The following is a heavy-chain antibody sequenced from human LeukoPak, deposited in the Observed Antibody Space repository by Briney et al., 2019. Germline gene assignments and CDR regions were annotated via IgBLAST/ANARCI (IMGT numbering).Heavy chain of an antibody. V-gene: IGHV3-23*01. Sequence: GGSLRLSCAASGFTFSSYAMSWVRQAPGKGLEWVSANSGSGGSTYYADSVKGRFTISRDNSKNTLYLQMNSLRAEDTAVYYCAKSNYYDSSGYPDYWGQGTLVTVSS. J-gene: IGHJ4*02. CDR2: NSGSGGST. D-gene: IGHD3-22*01. CDR1: GFTFSSYA. CDR3: AKSNYYDSSGYPDY.